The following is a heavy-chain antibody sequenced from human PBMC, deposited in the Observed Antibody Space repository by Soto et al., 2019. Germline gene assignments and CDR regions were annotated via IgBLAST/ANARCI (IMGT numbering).Heavy chain of an antibody. J-gene: IGHJ4*02. D-gene: IGHD7-27*01. Sequence: QVQLQELGPGLVKPSETLSLTCTVSGGSISSYYWSWIRQSPGKGLEWIGYIYYSGTTDYNPSLRSRVTISVDTSKTQFSLKLNSVTAADTAVYYCARGGGPNWGFYVYWGQGTLVTVSS. CDR3: ARGGGPNWGFYVY. CDR2: IYYSGTT. V-gene: IGHV4-59*08. CDR1: GGSISSYY.